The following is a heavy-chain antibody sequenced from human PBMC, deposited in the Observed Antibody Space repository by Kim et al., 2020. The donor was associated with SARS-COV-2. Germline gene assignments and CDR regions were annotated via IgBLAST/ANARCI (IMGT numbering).Heavy chain of an antibody. CDR2: IYYSGST. Sequence: SETLSLTCTVSGGSISSSSYYWGWIRQPPGKGLEWIGSIYYSGSTYYNPSLKSRVTISVDTSKNQFSLKLSSVTAADTAVYYCASCEITIFGVVRGLVCGGMDVWGQGTTVTVSS. V-gene: IGHV4-39*01. CDR1: GGSISSSSYY. CDR3: ASCEITIFGVVRGLVCGGMDV. D-gene: IGHD3-3*01. J-gene: IGHJ6*02.